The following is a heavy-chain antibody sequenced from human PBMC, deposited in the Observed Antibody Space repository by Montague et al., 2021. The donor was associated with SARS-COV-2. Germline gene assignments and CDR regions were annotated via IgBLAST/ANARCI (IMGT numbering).Heavy chain of an antibody. CDR2: IYAGESST. V-gene: IGHV3-23*03. D-gene: IGHD4-11*01. Sequence: SLRLSCPASGFTFGKYAMSWVRQVPGKGLEWVSVIYAGESSTSYADSVEGRFTISRDNSKNLVFLQMNSLRAEDTAVYYCAKDGDFYSNFKSAGLDVWGQGTTVTVSS. CDR1: GFTFGKYA. CDR3: AKDGDFYSNFKSAGLDV. J-gene: IGHJ6*02.